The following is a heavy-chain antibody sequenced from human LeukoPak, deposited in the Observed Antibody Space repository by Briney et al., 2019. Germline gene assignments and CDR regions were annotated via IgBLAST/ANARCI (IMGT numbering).Heavy chain of an antibody. D-gene: IGHD3-9*01. CDR3: AKGSYYDILTGYFDY. V-gene: IGHV3-9*01. J-gene: IGHJ4*02. Sequence: GGSLRLSCAASGFTFDDYAMHWVRQAPGKGLEWVSGISWNSGSIGYADSVKSRFTISRDNAKNSLYLQMNSLRAEDTALYYCAKGSYYDILTGYFDYWGQGTLVTVSS. CDR1: GFTFDDYA. CDR2: ISWNSGSI.